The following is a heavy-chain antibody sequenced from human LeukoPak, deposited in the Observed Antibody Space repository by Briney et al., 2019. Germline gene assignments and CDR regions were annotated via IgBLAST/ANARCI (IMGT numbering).Heavy chain of an antibody. CDR3: GRDPNGNYVGAFEF. Sequence: GGSLGLSCTASGFAFSAYAMTWVRQVPGKGLEWVSSRTANSDDTTYADSVRGRFTMSRDNSKNSLYLQMNNLRAEDTATYYCGRDPNGNYVGAFEFWGQGTLVTVSS. D-gene: IGHD4-17*01. J-gene: IGHJ3*01. CDR1: GFAFSAYA. CDR2: RTANSDDT. V-gene: IGHV3-23*01.